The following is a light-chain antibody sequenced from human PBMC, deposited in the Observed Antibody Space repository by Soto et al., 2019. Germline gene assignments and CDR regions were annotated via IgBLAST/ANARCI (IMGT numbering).Light chain of an antibody. CDR1: QSLXIW. J-gene: IGKJ1*01. V-gene: IGKV1-5*03. CDR3: QQFKSYSLP. CDR2: KAS. Sequence: PMVESQSTVAGCVGDRVTISCRASQSLXIWFAWYQQKPGKAPKLPXDKASSLESGGPSRLSGSGSGTEFTLPITSLHPYHFATYYSQQFKSYSLPFGQGTKVDIK.